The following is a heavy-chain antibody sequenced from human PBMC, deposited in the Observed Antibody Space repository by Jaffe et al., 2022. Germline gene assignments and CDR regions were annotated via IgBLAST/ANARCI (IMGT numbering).Heavy chain of an antibody. J-gene: IGHJ6*03. D-gene: IGHD3-10*01. CDR2: IYYSGST. CDR1: GGSISSSSYY. CDR3: ARFPYPFYYYYYYYMDV. Sequence: QLQLQESGPGLVKPSETLSLTCTVSGGSISSSSYYWGWIRQPPGKGLEWIGSIYYSGSTYYNPSLKSRVTISVDTSKNQFSLKLSSVTAADTAVYYCARFPYPFYYYYYYYMDVWGKGTTVTVSS. V-gene: IGHV4-39*01.